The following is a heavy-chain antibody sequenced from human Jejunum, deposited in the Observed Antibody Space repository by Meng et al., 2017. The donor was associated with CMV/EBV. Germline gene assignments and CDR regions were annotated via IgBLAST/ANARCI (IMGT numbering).Heavy chain of an antibody. CDR3: ARELPASWEPFDY. D-gene: IGHD1-26*01. CDR1: GFTFSSYE. V-gene: IGHV3-48*03. J-gene: IGHJ4*02. Sequence: SGFTFSSYEFNWVRQAPVKGLGWLSHINPGGTTICYADSVKGRFTISRDDAKSSLYLQMSSLRADDTAVYYCARELPASWEPFDYWGQGTLVTVSS. CDR2: INPGGTTI.